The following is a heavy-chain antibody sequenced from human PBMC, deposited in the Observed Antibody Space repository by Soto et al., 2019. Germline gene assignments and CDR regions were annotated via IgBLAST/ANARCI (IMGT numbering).Heavy chain of an antibody. CDR2: IHYSGST. CDR1: GGSISIGTDY. V-gene: IGHV4-39*01. Sequence: PSETLSLTCDVSGGSISIGTDYWGWIRQPPGKGLEWIGNIHYSGSTNYKPSLKSRLNISVDTSKNQFSLKLSSVTAADTAMYYCARSVFPWGQGTLVTVSS. CDR3: ARSVFP. J-gene: IGHJ5*02.